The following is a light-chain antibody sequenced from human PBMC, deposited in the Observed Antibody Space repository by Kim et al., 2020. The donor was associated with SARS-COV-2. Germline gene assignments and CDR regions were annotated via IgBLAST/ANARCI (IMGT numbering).Light chain of an antibody. Sequence: EIVLTQSPATLSLSPGERATLSCRASQSVSYFLAWYQQTPGQAPRLLIYDASNRTTRIPARFSGRGSGTDFTLTISSLEPEDFAVYYCQHRTSKPWTFGQGTKVEIK. CDR3: QHRTSKPWT. J-gene: IGKJ1*01. CDR2: DAS. V-gene: IGKV3-11*01. CDR1: QSVSYF.